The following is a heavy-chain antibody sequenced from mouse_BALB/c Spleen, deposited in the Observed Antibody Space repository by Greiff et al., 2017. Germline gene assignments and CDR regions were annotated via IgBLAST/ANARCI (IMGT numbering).Heavy chain of an antibody. Sequence: LVKTGASVKISCKASGYSFTGYYMPWVKQSHGKSLEWIGYISCYNGATSYNQKFKGKATFTVDTSSSTAYMQFNSLTSEDSAVYYCARSFDYDVTWFAYWGQGTLVTVSA. J-gene: IGHJ3*01. CDR3: ARSFDYDVTWFAY. V-gene: IGHV1S34*01. D-gene: IGHD2-4*01. CDR1: GYSFTGYY. CDR2: ISCYNGAT.